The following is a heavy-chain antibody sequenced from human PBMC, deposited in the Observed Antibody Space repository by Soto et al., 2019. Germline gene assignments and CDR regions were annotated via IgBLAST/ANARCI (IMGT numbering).Heavy chain of an antibody. V-gene: IGHV1-58*02. CDR3: AAALDIVVVPAAVNWFDH. D-gene: IGHD2-2*01. CDR2: IVVGSGNT. CDR1: GFTFTSSA. Sequence: QMQLVQSGPEVKKPGTSVKVSCKASGFTFTSSAMQWVRQARGQRLEWIGWIVVGSGNTNYAQKFQERVTITRNMSTNTASFERSSLRSEDRAVYYCAAALDIVVVPAAVNWFDHWGQGTLVTVSS. J-gene: IGHJ5*02.